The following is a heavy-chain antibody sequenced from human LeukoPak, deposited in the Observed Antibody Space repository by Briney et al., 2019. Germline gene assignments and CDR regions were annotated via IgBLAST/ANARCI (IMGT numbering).Heavy chain of an antibody. CDR1: GYSFTSYW. Sequence: NLGESLKISCKGSGYSFTSYWIGWVRQMPGKGLEWMGLIYPGDSDTRYSPSFQGQVTISADKSISTAYLQWSNLKASDTAMYYCARPEWIQGAFDIWGQGTMVTVSS. CDR2: IYPGDSDT. CDR3: ARPEWIQGAFDI. V-gene: IGHV5-51*01. J-gene: IGHJ3*02. D-gene: IGHD5-18*01.